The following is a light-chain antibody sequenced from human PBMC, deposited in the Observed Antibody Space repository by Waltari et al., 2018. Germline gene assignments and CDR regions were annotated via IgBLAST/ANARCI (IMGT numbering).Light chain of an antibody. V-gene: IGKV1-39*01. CDR1: QNVNNY. CDR3: QHGYGSPLYS. Sequence: DIQMTQSPSSLSASVGDRVTITCRASQNVNNYSNWYQQKPGKAPQLLIYKSSTLQSGVPSRFSGSGSGTDYTLTITSLQSEDVASYYCQHGYGSPLYSFGQGTKVEIK. J-gene: IGKJ2*03. CDR2: KSS.